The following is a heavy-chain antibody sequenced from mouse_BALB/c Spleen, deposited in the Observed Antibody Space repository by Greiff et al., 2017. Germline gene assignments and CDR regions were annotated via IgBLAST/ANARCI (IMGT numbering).Heavy chain of an antibody. D-gene: IGHD2-3*01. Sequence: EVKLVESGGGLVKPGGSLKLSCAASGFAFSSYDMSWVRQTPEKRLEWVAYISSGGGSTYYPDTVKGRFTISRDNAKNNLYLQMSSLKSEDTAMYYCARDRGRRWRGYAMDYWGQGTSVTVSS. J-gene: IGHJ4*01. CDR1: GFAFSSYD. V-gene: IGHV5-12-1*01. CDR3: ARDRGRRWRGYAMDY. CDR2: ISSGGGST.